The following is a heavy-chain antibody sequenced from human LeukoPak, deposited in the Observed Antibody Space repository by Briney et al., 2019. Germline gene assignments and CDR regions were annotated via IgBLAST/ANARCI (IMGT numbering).Heavy chain of an antibody. D-gene: IGHD6-19*01. CDR3: ARSSGWPFDY. CDR2: INHSGST. Sequence: PSETLSLTCAASGGSFSGYYWSWMRQPPGKGLEWIGQINHSGSTNYNPSLKSRVTISVDTSKNQFSLNLRSVTAADTAVYHCARSSGWPFDYWGQGTLVPVSS. CDR1: GGSFSGYY. V-gene: IGHV4-34*01. J-gene: IGHJ4*02.